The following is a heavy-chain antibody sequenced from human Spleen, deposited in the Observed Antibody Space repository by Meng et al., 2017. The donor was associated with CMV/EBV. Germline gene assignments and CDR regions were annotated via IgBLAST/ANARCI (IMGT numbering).Heavy chain of an antibody. V-gene: IGHV1-69*05. Sequence: SVKFSCKASGGTFRNYAISWVRQALGQGLEWMGGIIPIFGTANYAQKFQGRVTITTDESTSTAYMELSSLKSEDTAVYYCARDPKYQPSNAFDIWGQGTMVTVSS. CDR1: GGTFRNYA. D-gene: IGHD2-2*01. CDR2: IIPIFGTA. J-gene: IGHJ3*02. CDR3: ARDPKYQPSNAFDI.